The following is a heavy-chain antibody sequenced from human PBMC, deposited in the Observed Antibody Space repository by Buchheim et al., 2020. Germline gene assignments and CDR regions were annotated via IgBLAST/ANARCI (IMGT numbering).Heavy chain of an antibody. Sequence: QVQLVESGGGVVQPGRSLRLSCAASGFTFSTYGMHWVRQAPGKGLEWAAVISYDGSNKYYADSVKGRFTISRDNSKNTLYLQMNSLRAEDTAVYYCVKAQRDTGTTRIELEYWGQGTL. J-gene: IGHJ4*02. CDR2: ISYDGSNK. D-gene: IGHD1-1*01. V-gene: IGHV3-30*18. CDR3: VKAQRDTGTTRIELEY. CDR1: GFTFSTYG.